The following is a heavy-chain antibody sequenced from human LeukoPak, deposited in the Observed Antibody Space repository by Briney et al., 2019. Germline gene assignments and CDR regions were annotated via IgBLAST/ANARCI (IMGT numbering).Heavy chain of an antibody. V-gene: IGHV4-34*01. J-gene: IGHJ5*02. Sequence: SETLSLTCAVYSGSFSGYNWNWIRQSPGKGLEWIGEINQSGRINYNPSLKSRVTISVDTSKNQFSLKLTSLIAADTAVYYCAREAAIATAIVWFDPWGQGTLVTVTS. CDR3: AREAAIATAIVWFDP. CDR2: INQSGRI. D-gene: IGHD6-13*01. CDR1: SGSFSGYN.